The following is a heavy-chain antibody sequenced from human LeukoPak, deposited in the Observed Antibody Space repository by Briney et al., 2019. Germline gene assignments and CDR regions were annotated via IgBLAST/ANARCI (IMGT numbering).Heavy chain of an antibody. Sequence: SGGSLRLSCAASGFTFSSYAMSWVRQAPGKGLEWVSAISGRDDSTYYADSVKGRFTISRDSSKNTLYLQMNSLRAEDTAVYYCARERSRWLVRAGTAFDYWGQGTLVTVSS. CDR2: ISGRDDST. J-gene: IGHJ4*02. V-gene: IGHV3-23*01. CDR1: GFTFSSYA. CDR3: ARERSRWLVRAGTAFDY. D-gene: IGHD6-19*01.